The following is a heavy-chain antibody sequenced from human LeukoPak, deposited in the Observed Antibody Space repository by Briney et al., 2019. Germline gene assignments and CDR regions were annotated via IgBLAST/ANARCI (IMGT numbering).Heavy chain of an antibody. Sequence: PSETLSLTCTVSGGSISSGSYYWSWIRQPAGKGLEWIGRFYSSGTTNYNPSNYNPSLKSRVTISADTSKNQFSLKLSSVTAADTAVYYCARTCSGGSCYSGGRFDPWGQGTLVTVSS. CDR3: ARTCSGGSCYSGGRFDP. J-gene: IGHJ5*02. D-gene: IGHD2-15*01. V-gene: IGHV4-61*02. CDR1: GGSISSGSYY. CDR2: FYSSGTTNYNPS.